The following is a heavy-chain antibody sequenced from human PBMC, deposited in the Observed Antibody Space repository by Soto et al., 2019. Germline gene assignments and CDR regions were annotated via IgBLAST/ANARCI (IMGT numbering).Heavy chain of an antibody. CDR2: IYHSGTT. CDR1: GGSIRSTNW. CDR3: ARVVFGRTGGSG. D-gene: IGHD3-9*01. J-gene: IGHJ4*02. Sequence: QVQLQEAGSRLVKPSGTLSLTCSVSGGSIRSTNWWTWVRQSPGKGLEWIGEIYHSGTTNYNPSLDSRVTMSIDTFNNRFSLNLTTVTAADTAMYYCARVVFGRTGGSGWGPGILVTVSS. V-gene: IGHV4-4*02.